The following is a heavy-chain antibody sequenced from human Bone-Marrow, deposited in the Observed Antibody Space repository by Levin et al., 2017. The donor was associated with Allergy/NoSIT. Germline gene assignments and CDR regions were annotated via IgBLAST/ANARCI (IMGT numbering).Heavy chain of an antibody. Sequence: GSLRLSCAVYGGTFSGFYWSWIRQPPGKGLEWIGEINHSGSINYNPSLKSRVTISLDKSKNQFSMKLTSVTAADTAVYYCAIPTAMGNSYYYAMDVWGQGTSVTVSS. CDR1: GGTFSGFY. V-gene: IGHV4-34*08. CDR2: INHSGSI. CDR3: AIPTAMGNSYYYAMDV. D-gene: IGHD5-18*01. J-gene: IGHJ6*02.